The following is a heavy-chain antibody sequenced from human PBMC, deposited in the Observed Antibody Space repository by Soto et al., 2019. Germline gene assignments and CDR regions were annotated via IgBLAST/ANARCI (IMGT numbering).Heavy chain of an antibody. D-gene: IGHD2-15*01. CDR3: ARGCSPVDFDY. J-gene: IGHJ4*02. Sequence: QVHLVQSGGEVKKPGASVKVSCKASGYTFTNYGVNWLRQAPGQWIEWMGWINTYNGNTNYAQRLQGRVTLTTDTSTRTAYMELRSLTSDDTAVYYCARGCSPVDFDYWGQGTLVTVSS. V-gene: IGHV1-18*01. CDR2: INTYNGNT. CDR1: GYTFTNYG.